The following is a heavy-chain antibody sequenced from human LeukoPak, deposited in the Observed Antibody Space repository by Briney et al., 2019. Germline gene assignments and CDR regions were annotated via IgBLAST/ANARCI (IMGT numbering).Heavy chain of an antibody. CDR1: GFTFSSYA. D-gene: IGHD2-15*01. Sequence: GGSLRLSCAASGFTFSSYAMTWVRQAPGKGLDWVSTISGSGGSTYYADFVKGRFTISRDNSKNTLYLQMNSLRAEDTAIYYCAKYGVSPSGAFDPRDPFDIWGQGTMVTVSS. CDR3: AKYGVSPSGAFDPRDPFDI. V-gene: IGHV3-23*01. J-gene: IGHJ3*02. CDR2: ISGSGGST.